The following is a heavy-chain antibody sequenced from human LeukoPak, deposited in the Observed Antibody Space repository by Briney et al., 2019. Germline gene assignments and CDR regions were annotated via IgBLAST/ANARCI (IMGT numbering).Heavy chain of an antibody. J-gene: IGHJ3*02. CDR3: AGERSYPLGYCSGGSCRLSRAFDI. CDR1: GGSFSGYY. D-gene: IGHD2-15*01. Sequence: KSSETLSLTCAVYGGSFSGYYWSWIRQPPGKGLEWIGENNHSGSTNYNPSLKSRVTISVDTSKNQFSLKLSSVTAADTAVYYCAGERSYPLGYCSGGSCRLSRAFDIWGQGTMVTVSS. CDR2: NNHSGST. V-gene: IGHV4-34*01.